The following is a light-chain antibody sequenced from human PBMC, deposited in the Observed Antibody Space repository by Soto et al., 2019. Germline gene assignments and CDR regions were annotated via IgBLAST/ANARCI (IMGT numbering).Light chain of an antibody. Sequence: DIQMTQSPSTLSASVGDRVTITCRASQSISKWLAWYQQKPGKAPKVLIFDASILESGVPSRFSGSGSWTEVTLTIRSLQPDDFATYYYQQYNYHLTWTFRQSPKVEIK. CDR2: DAS. V-gene: IGKV1-5*01. CDR3: QQYNYHLTWT. J-gene: IGKJ1*01. CDR1: QSISKW.